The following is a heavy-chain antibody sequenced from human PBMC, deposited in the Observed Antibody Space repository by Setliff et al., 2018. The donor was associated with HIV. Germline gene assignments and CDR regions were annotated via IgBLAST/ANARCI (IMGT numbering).Heavy chain of an antibody. J-gene: IGHJ4*02. Sequence: SETLSLTCAVYGGSFSDYYWTWIRQPPGKGLEWIGEINHGGSTNYNPSLRSRVTISIDTSKNQFSLKVNSVTAADTAVYYCARSPAAEGYWGQGTLVTVS. CDR3: ARSPAAEGY. CDR2: INHGGST. V-gene: IGHV4-34*01. D-gene: IGHD6-13*01. CDR1: GGSFSDYY.